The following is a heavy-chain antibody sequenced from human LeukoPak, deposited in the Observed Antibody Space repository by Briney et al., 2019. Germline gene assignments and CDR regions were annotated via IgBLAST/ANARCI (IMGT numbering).Heavy chain of an antibody. D-gene: IGHD2-2*01. V-gene: IGHV4-59*01. CDR3: ARVVVVPAAMVAFDI. J-gene: IGHJ3*02. CDR2: IYYSGST. CDR1: GGSISSYY. Sequence: SETLSLTCTVSGGSISSYYWSWIRQPPGKGLEWIGYIYYSGSTNYNPSLKSRVTISVDTSKNQCSLKLSSVTAADTAVYYCARVVVVPAAMVAFDIWGQGTMVTVSS.